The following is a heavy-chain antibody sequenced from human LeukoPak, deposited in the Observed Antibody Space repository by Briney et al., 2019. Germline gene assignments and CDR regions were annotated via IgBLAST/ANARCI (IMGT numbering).Heavy chain of an antibody. CDR3: ARDFSPPVRGFFEYYYDSSGYYTHAFDI. Sequence: SETLSLTCAVYGGSFSAYYWSWIRQPPGKGLEWIGEINHSGSTNYNPSLKSRVAISVDTSRNQFSLKLSSVTAADTAVYYCARDFSPPVRGFFEYYYDSSGYYTHAFDIWGQGTMVTVSS. D-gene: IGHD3-22*01. J-gene: IGHJ3*02. CDR2: INHSGST. V-gene: IGHV4-34*01. CDR1: GGSFSAYY.